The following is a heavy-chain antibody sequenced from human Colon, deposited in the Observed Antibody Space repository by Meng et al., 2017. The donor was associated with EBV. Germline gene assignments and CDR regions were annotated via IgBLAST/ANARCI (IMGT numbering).Heavy chain of an antibody. D-gene: IGHD6-13*01. Sequence: QVQRKESGPGLVKPSQTLSLTCTVSGGSISNGGYYWSWIRQPPGKGLEWIGYIYYSGSTYFNPSLKSRSFMSVDTPKNQFSLSLNSVTAADTAVYYCAREENTSGWYYHWGQGTLVTVSS. CDR1: GGSISNGGYY. CDR3: AREENTSGWYYH. CDR2: IYYSGST. V-gene: IGHV4-30-4*01. J-gene: IGHJ4*02.